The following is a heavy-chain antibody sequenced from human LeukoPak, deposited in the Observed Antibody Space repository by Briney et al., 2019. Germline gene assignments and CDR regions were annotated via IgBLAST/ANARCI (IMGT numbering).Heavy chain of an antibody. J-gene: IGHJ4*02. Sequence: SVKVSCKASGGTFSSYAISWVRQAPGQGLEWMGGIIPIFGTANYAQKFQGRVTITADESTSTAYMELSSLRSEDTAVYYCATGYEILTGFGYWGQGTLVTVSS. CDR1: GGTFSSYA. CDR2: IIPIFGTA. D-gene: IGHD3-9*01. CDR3: ATGYEILTGFGY. V-gene: IGHV1-69*01.